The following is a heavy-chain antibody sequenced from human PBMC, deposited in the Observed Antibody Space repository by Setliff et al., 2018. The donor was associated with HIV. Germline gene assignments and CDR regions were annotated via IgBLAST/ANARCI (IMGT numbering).Heavy chain of an antibody. CDR3: ARGWPDDYVWPYYFDY. CDR1: GASFRNYF. D-gene: IGHD3-16*01. V-gene: IGHV4-34*01. Sequence: SETLSLTCAVYGASFRNYFWNWIRQPPGKGLEWIGEINHSGTTNYSPPLQSRVSMSIDTSKNQFSLKLSSVTAADTAVYYCARGWPDDYVWPYYFDYWGQGTLVTVSS. J-gene: IGHJ4*02. CDR2: INHSGTT.